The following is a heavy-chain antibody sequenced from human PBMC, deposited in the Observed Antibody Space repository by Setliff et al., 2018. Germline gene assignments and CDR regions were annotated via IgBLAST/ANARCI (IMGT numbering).Heavy chain of an antibody. D-gene: IGHD2-15*01. J-gene: IGHJ4*02. Sequence: SVKVSCKASGDTFSTYALSWVRQAPGQGLEWMGGIIPLLETAKYAQKFQGRVTITADKSTSTVFMEMSSLRSDDMAVYYCARDGAYCSGGSCYSFDYWGPGTPVTV. CDR1: GDTFSTYA. CDR3: ARDGAYCSGGSCYSFDY. CDR2: IIPLLETA. V-gene: IGHV1-69*06.